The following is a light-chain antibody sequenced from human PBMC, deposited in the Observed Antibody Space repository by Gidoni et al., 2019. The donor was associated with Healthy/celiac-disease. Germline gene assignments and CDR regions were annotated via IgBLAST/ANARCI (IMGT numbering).Light chain of an antibody. V-gene: IGKV3-15*01. Sequence: EIVMTQSPATLSVSPGERATLSCGASQSVSSNLAWYQQKPGQAPRLLIYGASTRATGIPARFSGSGSGTEFTLTISSLQSEDFAVDYCQQYNNWWTFGQGTKVEIK. CDR1: QSVSSN. J-gene: IGKJ1*01. CDR2: GAS. CDR3: QQYNNWWT.